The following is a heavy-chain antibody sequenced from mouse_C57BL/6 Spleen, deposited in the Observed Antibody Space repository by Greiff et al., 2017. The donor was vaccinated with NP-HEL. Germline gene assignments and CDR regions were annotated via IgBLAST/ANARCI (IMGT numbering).Heavy chain of an antibody. CDR2: IDPSDSET. Sequence: QVQLQQPGAELVRPGSSVKLSCKASGYTFTSYWMHWVKQRPIQGLEWIGNIDPSDSETHYNQKFKDKATLTIAKSSRPAYNQLSGLTSEDSAVYYCAREGTGGFAYWGQGTLVTVSA. V-gene: IGHV1-52*01. CDR3: AREGTGGFAY. J-gene: IGHJ3*01. CDR1: GYTFTSYW. D-gene: IGHD3-3*01.